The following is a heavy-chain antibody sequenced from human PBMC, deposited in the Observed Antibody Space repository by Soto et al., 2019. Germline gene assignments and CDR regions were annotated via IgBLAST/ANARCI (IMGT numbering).Heavy chain of an antibody. Sequence: SETLSLTCAVSGGSISSSNWWSWVRQPPGKGLEWIGEIYHSGSTNYNPSLKSRVTISVDKSKNQFSLKLSSVTAADTAVYYCARDLTFPYCSGGSCYRGWFDPWGQGTLVTVSS. CDR3: ARDLTFPYCSGGSCYRGWFDP. CDR2: IYHSGST. J-gene: IGHJ5*02. V-gene: IGHV4-4*02. D-gene: IGHD2-15*01. CDR1: GGSISSSNW.